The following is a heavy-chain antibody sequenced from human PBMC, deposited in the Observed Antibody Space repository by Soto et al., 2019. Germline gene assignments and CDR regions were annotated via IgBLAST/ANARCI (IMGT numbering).Heavy chain of an antibody. CDR1: GGSISSYY. CDR2: IYYSGST. D-gene: IGHD1-26*01. J-gene: IGHJ4*02. V-gene: IGHV4-59*01. CDR3: ARGVGATLSDY. Sequence: QVQLQESGPGLVKPSETLSLTCTVSGGSISSYYWSWIRQPPGKGLEWIGYIYYSGSTNYNPSLKSRVTISVDTSKNQFSLKLSSVTAADTAVYYCARGVGATLSDYWGQGTLVTVSS.